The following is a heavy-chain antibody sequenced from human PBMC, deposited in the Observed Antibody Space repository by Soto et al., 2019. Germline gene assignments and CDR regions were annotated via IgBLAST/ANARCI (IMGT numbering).Heavy chain of an antibody. CDR1: GFTFSSYG. J-gene: IGHJ5*02. CDR2: ISYDGSNK. Sequence: GGSLRLSCAASGFTFSSYGMHWVRQAPGKGLEWVAVISYDGSNKYYADSVKGRFTISRDNSKNTLYLQMNSLRAEDTAVYYCAKDYEGGIAAAWGQGTLVTVSS. CDR3: AKDYEGGIAAA. V-gene: IGHV3-30*18. D-gene: IGHD6-13*01.